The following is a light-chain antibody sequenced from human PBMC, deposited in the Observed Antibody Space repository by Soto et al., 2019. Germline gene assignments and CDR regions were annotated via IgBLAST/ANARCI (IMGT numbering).Light chain of an antibody. V-gene: IGKV1-39*01. CDR1: QSITSY. J-gene: IGKJ2*01. Sequence: DIQMTQSPSSLSASVGDRVTITCRASQSITSYLNWYQQKPGKAPKLLISAASSLHSGVPSRFSGSGSGTDFTLTISSLQPEDFATYYCQQSYSNPHTFGQGTKLEIK. CDR3: QQSYSNPHT. CDR2: AAS.